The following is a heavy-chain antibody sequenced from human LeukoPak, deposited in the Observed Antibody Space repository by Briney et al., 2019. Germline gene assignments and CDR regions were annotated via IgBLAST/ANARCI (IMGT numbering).Heavy chain of an antibody. J-gene: IGHJ4*02. CDR2: IYYSGST. D-gene: IGHD4-23*01. CDR3: ARDQGYGGNSFDY. Sequence: PSETLSLTCTVSGGSISSSSYYWGWIRQPPGKGLEWIGSIYYSGSTYYNPSLKSRVTISVDTSKNQFSLKLSSVTAADTAVYYCARDQGYGGNSFDYWGQGTLVTVSS. CDR1: GGSISSSSYY. V-gene: IGHV4-39*02.